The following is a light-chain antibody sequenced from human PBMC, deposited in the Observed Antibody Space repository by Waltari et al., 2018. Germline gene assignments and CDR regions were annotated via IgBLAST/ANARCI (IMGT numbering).Light chain of an antibody. CDR3: QQYYSTPLT. Sequence: DIVMTQSPESLAVSLGERATINCKSSESVLYSSNNKNHLAWYQQKPGQPPKLRLYWASTRKSGVPDRFGGSGSETDFTLTVTSLQAEDAAVYYCQQYYSTPLTFGGGTRVEI. CDR1: ESVLYSSNNKNH. CDR2: WAS. J-gene: IGKJ4*01. V-gene: IGKV4-1*01.